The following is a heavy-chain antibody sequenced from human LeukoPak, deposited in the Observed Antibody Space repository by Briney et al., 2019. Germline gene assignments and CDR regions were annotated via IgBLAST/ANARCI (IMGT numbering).Heavy chain of an antibody. CDR2: INHSGST. V-gene: IGHV4-34*01. J-gene: IGHJ3*02. Sequence: SETLSLTCAVYGGSFSGYYWSWIRRPPGKGLEWIGEINHSGSTNYNPSLKSRVTISVDTSKNQFSLKLSSVTAADTAVYYCARGRGTVTDAFDIWGQGTMVTVSS. CDR1: GGSFSGYY. D-gene: IGHD4-11*01. CDR3: ARGRGTVTDAFDI.